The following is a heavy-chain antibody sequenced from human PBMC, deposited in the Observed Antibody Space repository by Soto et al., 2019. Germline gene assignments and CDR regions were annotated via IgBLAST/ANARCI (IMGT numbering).Heavy chain of an antibody. V-gene: IGHV4-61*08. Sequence: SETLSLTCTVSGGSIDSGDYYWIWIRHPPGKGLEWIGYVYYSGTTNYNPFLKSRVTLSLDKSKNQFSLKMNSVTAADTAVYYCAKATMTLVVIRLDSWGQGTLVTVSS. CDR1: GGSIDSGDYY. CDR2: VYYSGTT. CDR3: AKATMTLVVIRLDS. J-gene: IGHJ4*02. D-gene: IGHD3-22*01.